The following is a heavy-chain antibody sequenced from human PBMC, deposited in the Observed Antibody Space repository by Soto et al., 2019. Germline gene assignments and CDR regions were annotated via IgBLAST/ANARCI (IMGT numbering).Heavy chain of an antibody. CDR2: IKQDGSEK. V-gene: IGHV3-7*01. CDR1: GFTFSSYW. CDR3: ARDLGGHYLYYYYYYMDV. Sequence: EVQLVESGGGLVQPGGALRLACAATGFTFSSYWMSWVRQAPGKGLEWVANIKQDGSEKYYVDSVKGRFTISRDNAKNSLYLQMNSLRAEDTAVYYCARDLGGHYLYYYYYYMDVCGKGTTVTVSS. D-gene: IGHD1-26*01. J-gene: IGHJ6*03.